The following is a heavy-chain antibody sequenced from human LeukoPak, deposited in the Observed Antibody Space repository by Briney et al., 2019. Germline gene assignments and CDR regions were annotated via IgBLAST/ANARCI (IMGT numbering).Heavy chain of an antibody. J-gene: IGHJ6*02. CDR1: GYTFTSYD. Sequence: GASVKVSCKASGYTFTSYDINWVRQATGQGLEWMGWMNPNSGHTGYAQKFQGRVTMTRNNSISTAYMELSSLRSEDTAVYYCAREYYYDSSGYLYYYGMDVWGLGTTVTVSS. CDR3: AREYYYDSSGYLYYYGMDV. CDR2: MNPNSGHT. D-gene: IGHD3-22*01. V-gene: IGHV1-8*01.